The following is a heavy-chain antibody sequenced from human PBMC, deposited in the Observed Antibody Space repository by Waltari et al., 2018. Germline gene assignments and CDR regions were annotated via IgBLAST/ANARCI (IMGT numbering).Heavy chain of an antibody. CDR2: ISSSSSTI. D-gene: IGHD6-13*01. J-gene: IGHJ4*02. CDR1: GFTFSSYS. CDR3: ARVGLGSSWYLRY. Sequence: EVQLVESGGGLVKPGGSLRLSCAASGFTFSSYSMNWVRQAPGKGLEWGSYISSSSSTIYYADSVKCRFTISRDNAKNSLYLQMNSLRAEDTAVYYCARVGLGSSWYLRYWGQGTLVTVSS. V-gene: IGHV3-48*04.